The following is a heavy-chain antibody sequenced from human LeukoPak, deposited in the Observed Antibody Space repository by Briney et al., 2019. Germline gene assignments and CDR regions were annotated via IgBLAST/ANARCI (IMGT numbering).Heavy chain of an antibody. D-gene: IGHD2-15*01. CDR3: AKGVGYCSGGSCQQFDY. J-gene: IGHJ4*02. CDR1: GFTFSGYG. CDR2: ISGSGGST. V-gene: IGHV3-23*01. Sequence: GGSLRLSCAASGFTFSGYGMSWVRQTPGKGLKWVSAISGSGGSTYYADSVKGRITISRDNSKNTLYLQMNSLRAEDTAVYYCAKGVGYCSGGSCQQFDYWGQGTLVTVSS.